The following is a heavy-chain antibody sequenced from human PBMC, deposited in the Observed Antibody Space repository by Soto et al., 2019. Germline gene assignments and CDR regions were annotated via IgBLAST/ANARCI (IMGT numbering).Heavy chain of an antibody. CDR3: AGGQSGDKVDA. V-gene: IGHV4-30-4*01. J-gene: IGHJ1*01. D-gene: IGHD7-27*01. Sequence: QVQLQESGPGLVKPSQTLFLTCTVSGGSIRTVDYWWSWISQPPDMGLAWIGHIYDGGRTYTNPSLESRVTMSVDTSKSQRSLAFSSVSAADTAVYYCAGGQSGDKVDAWGQGTLVTVAS. CDR1: GGSIRTVDYW. CDR2: IYDGGRT.